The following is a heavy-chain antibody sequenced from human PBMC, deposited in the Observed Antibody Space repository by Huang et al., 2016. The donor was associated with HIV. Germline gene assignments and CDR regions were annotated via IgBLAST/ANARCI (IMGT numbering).Heavy chain of an antibody. D-gene: IGHD5-18*01. Sequence: QVLLVQSGAEVRKPGSSVKVSCTAFGGTFSSYAISWGRQAPGQGLEWRGGIIPIFGTANYTQKVQGRVTITVDESTNTGYMELTRLTSEDTAVYYCARTAYSYGFRQGYNWFDPWGQGTPVTVSS. CDR3: ARTAYSYGFRQGYNWFDP. V-gene: IGHV1-69*13. CDR2: IIPIFGTA. CDR1: GGTFSSYA. J-gene: IGHJ5*02.